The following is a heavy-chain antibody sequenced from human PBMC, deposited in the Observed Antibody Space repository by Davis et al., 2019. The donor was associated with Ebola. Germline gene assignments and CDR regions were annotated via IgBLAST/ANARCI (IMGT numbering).Heavy chain of an antibody. J-gene: IGHJ4*02. D-gene: IGHD6-13*01. CDR2: FDPEDGET. CDR1: GYTFTGYY. V-gene: IGHV1-24*01. Sequence: ASVKVSCKASGYTFTGYYMHWVRQAPGKGLEWMGGFDPEDGETIYAQKFQGRVTMTEDTSTDTAYMELSSLRSEDTAVYYCATDDKLRSSWYRFDYWGQGTLVTVSS. CDR3: ATDDKLRSSWYRFDY.